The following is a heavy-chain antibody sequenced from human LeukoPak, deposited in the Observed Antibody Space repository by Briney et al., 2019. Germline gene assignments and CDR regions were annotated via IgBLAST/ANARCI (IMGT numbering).Heavy chain of an antibody. V-gene: IGHV1-69*04. Sequence: SVKVSCKASGGTFSSYSITWVRQAPGQGLEWMGRIIPILDVVNYAQNFQGRVTITADKTTSTAYMELRSLTSEDTAVYYCAKDGEVYSSSSPYPVYWGQGTLVTVS. CDR1: GGTFSSYS. D-gene: IGHD6-6*01. CDR2: IIPILDVV. J-gene: IGHJ4*02. CDR3: AKDGEVYSSSSPYPVY.